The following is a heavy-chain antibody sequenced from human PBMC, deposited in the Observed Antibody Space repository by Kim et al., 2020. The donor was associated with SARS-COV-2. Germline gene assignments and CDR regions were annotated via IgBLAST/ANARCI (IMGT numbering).Heavy chain of an antibody. J-gene: IGHJ4*02. CDR1: GFTFSSYA. Sequence: GGSLRLSCAASGFTFSSYAMHWVRQAPGKGLEWVAVIWYDGSNKYYADSVKGRFTISRDNSKNTLYLQMNSLRAEDTAVYYCAKSFGFVGATEIDYWGQGTLVTVSS. CDR2: IWYDGSNK. D-gene: IGHD1-26*01. V-gene: IGHV3-33*06. CDR3: AKSFGFVGATEIDY.